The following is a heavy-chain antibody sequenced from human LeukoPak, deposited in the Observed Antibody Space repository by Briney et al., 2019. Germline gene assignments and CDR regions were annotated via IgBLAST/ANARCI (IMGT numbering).Heavy chain of an antibody. D-gene: IGHD6-13*01. CDR3: ARGWQQLSGDDDY. V-gene: IGHV1-46*01. CDR1: GGTFSSYA. J-gene: IGHJ4*02. Sequence: ASVKVSCKASGGTFSSYAISWVRQAPGQGLEWMGIINPSGGSTSYAQKFQGRVTMTRDTSTSTVYMELSSLRSEDTAVYYCARGWQQLSGDDDYWGQGTLVTVSS. CDR2: INPSGGST.